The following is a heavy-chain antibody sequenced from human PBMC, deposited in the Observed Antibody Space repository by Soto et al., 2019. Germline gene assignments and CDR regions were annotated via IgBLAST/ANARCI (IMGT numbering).Heavy chain of an antibody. CDR3: AKVEYSYGPEGPFFYYGMDV. Sequence: ESGGGVVQPGRSLRLSCAASGFTFSSYGMHWVRQAPGKGLEWVAVISYDGSNKYYADSVKGRFTISRDNSKNTLYLQMNSLRAEDTAVYYCAKVEYSYGPEGPFFYYGMDVWGQGTTVTVSS. CDR1: GFTFSSYG. CDR2: ISYDGSNK. J-gene: IGHJ6*02. D-gene: IGHD5-18*01. V-gene: IGHV3-30*18.